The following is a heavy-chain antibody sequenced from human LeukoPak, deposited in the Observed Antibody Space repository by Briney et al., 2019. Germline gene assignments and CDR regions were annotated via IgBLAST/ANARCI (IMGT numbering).Heavy chain of an antibody. D-gene: IGHD3-22*01. V-gene: IGHV4-31*03. CDR1: GASITSDGYY. CDR2: IYYSGST. CDR3: ARVYTMIVMIDPYFDH. J-gene: IGHJ4*02. Sequence: SETLSLTCTVSGASITSDGYYWSWIRQHPGRGLEWIGYIYYSGSTYYNPSLKSRVSISVDTSKTQFSLEVTSVSAADTAVYYCARVYTMIVMIDPYFDHWGQGILVTVSS.